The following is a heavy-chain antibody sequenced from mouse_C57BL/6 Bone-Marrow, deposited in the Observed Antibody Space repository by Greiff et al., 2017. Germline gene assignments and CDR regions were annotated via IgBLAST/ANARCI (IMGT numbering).Heavy chain of an antibody. Sequence: VKLMESGAELVKPGASVKLSCTASGYTFTSYWMHWVHQRPGQGLEWIGSINPSRGYTTSNQKFTDKATLTADKSSSTAYMQLSSLTYEDSAVYYCAASMVSRSVWGQGTTVTVSA. D-gene: IGHD2-10*02. V-gene: IGHV1-7*01. CDR3: AASMVSRSV. J-gene: IGHJ1*01. CDR2: INPSRGYT. CDR1: GYTFTSYW.